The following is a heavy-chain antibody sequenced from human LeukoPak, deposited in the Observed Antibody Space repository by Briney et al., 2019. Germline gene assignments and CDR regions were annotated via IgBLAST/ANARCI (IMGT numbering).Heavy chain of an antibody. V-gene: IGHV4-39*07. D-gene: IGHD3-16*02. CDR3: ARYVWGSYPTFEDY. J-gene: IGHJ4*02. CDR1: GGSISSSSYY. CDR2: IYYSGST. Sequence: SETLSLTCTVSGGSISSSSYYWGWIRQPPGKGLEWIGSIYYSGSTYYNPSLKSRVTISVDTSKNQFSLKLSSVTAADTAIYYCARYVWGSYPTFEDYWGQGTLVTVSS.